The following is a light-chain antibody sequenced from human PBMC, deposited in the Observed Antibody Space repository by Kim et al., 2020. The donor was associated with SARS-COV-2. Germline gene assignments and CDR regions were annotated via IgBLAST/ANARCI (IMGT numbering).Light chain of an antibody. J-gene: IGLJ2*01. Sequence: GQSITISCTGTSSDVGGYNYVSWYQEHPGKVPKLMIYDVSKRPSGVSNRFSGSKSGNTASLTISGLQAEDEADYYCSSYTSSSTLLFGGGTQLTVL. V-gene: IGLV2-14*04. CDR2: DVS. CDR3: SSYTSSSTLL. CDR1: SSDVGGYNY.